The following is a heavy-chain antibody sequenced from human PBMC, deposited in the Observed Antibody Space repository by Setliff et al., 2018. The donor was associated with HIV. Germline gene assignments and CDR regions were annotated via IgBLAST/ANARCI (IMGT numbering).Heavy chain of an antibody. V-gene: IGHV4-61*02. D-gene: IGHD5-18*01. J-gene: IGHJ4*02. Sequence: PSETLSLTCTVSGGSISSGSYYWSWIRQPAGKGLEWIGRIYTSGSTNYNPSLKSRVTISVDTSKNQFSLKLSSVTAADTAVYYCARAPGYSYSFYFDSWGQGTLVTVS. CDR1: GGSISSGSYY. CDR3: ARAPGYSYSFYFDS. CDR2: IYTSGST.